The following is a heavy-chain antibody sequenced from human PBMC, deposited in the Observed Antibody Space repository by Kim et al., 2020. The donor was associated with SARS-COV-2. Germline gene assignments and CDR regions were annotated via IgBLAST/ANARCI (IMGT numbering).Heavy chain of an antibody. CDR3: ARDGGAAHADNEFDY. CDR1: GGSISPYY. CDR2: ISHSGST. V-gene: IGHV4-59*01. J-gene: IGHJ4*02. D-gene: IGHD3-16*01. Sequence: SETLSLTCTVSGGSISPYYWSWTRQPPGKGLEWIGYISHSGSTNYNPSLKSRVTISTDTSKNQFSLKVTSVTAADTAVYYCARDGGAAHADNEFDYWGQGTLVTVS.